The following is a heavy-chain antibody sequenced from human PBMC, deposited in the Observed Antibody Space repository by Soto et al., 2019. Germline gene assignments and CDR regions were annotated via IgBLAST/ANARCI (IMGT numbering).Heavy chain of an antibody. CDR3: ATDSSGWPQSPAFDY. D-gene: IGHD6-19*01. Sequence: GASVKVSCKVSGYTLTELSMHWVRQAPGKGLEWMGGFDPEDGVTIYAQKFQGRVTMTEDTSTDTAYMELSSLRSEDTAVYYCATDSSGWPQSPAFDYWGQGTLVTVSS. J-gene: IGHJ4*02. V-gene: IGHV1-24*01. CDR1: GYTLTELS. CDR2: FDPEDGVT.